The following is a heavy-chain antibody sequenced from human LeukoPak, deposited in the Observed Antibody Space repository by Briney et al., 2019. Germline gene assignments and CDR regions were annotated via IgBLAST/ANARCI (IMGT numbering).Heavy chain of an antibody. CDR3: ARGGTYDI. V-gene: IGHV3-7*01. J-gene: IGHJ3*02. CDR2: IKQDGSQK. CDR1: GFTFSDYY. Sequence: GGSLRLSCAASGFTFSDYYMSWIRQAPGKGLEWVANIKQDGSQKNYVDSVKGRFTISRDNAKKSLYLQMNSLRGEDTAVYFCARGGTYDIWGQGTRVTVSS.